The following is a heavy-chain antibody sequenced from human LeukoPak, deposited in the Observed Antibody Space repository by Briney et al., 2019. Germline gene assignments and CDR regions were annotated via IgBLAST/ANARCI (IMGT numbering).Heavy chain of an antibody. CDR1: GFTFSSNY. Sequence: GGSLRLSCAASGFTFSSNYMSWVRQAPGKGLEWVSVIYSDGTTYYADYVKGRFTISRDNSKNTVHLQMNSLRPEDTAVYYCARDQPPESGWYVGLWDYWGQGTLVTVSS. D-gene: IGHD6-19*01. CDR2: IYSDGTT. V-gene: IGHV3-53*01. J-gene: IGHJ4*02. CDR3: ARDQPPESGWYVGLWDY.